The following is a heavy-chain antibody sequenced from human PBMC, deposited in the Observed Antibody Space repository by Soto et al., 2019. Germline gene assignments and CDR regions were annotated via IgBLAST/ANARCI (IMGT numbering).Heavy chain of an antibody. Sequence: QVQLQESGPGLVKPSETLSLTCTVSGGSISSYYWSWIRQPPGKGLEWIGYIYYSGSTNYNPSLKSRVTISVDTSKNQFSLKLSSVTAADTAVYYCARDGYSYGWSNRPNWFDPWGQGTLVTVSS. CDR3: ARDGYSYGWSNRPNWFDP. V-gene: IGHV4-59*01. D-gene: IGHD5-18*01. J-gene: IGHJ5*02. CDR1: GGSISSYY. CDR2: IYYSGST.